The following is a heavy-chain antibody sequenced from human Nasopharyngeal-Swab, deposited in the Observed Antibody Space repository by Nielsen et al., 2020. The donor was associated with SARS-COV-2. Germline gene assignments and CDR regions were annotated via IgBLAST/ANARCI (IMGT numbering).Heavy chain of an antibody. CDR1: GFTFSSYE. V-gene: IGHV3-48*03. J-gene: IGHJ5*02. D-gene: IGHD3-22*01. Sequence: GESLKIFCAASGFTFSSYEMNCVRQAPGTGLEWVSYISSSGSTIYYADSVKGRFTISRDNAKNSLYLQMNSLRAEDTAVYYCARKGLYDSSGYPFDPWGQGTLVTVSS. CDR2: ISSSGSTI. CDR3: ARKGLYDSSGYPFDP.